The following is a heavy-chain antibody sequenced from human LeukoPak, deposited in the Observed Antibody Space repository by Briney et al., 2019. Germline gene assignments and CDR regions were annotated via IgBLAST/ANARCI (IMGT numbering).Heavy chain of an antibody. CDR1: GGSFGGYY. CDR2: INHSGST. D-gene: IGHD2-2*01. CDR3: ARGNRYCSSTSCYYFDY. V-gene: IGHV4-34*01. Sequence: SETLSLTCAVYGGSFGGYYWSWIRQPPGKGLEWIGEINHSGSTNYNPSLKSRVTISVDTSKNQFSLKLSSVTAADTAVYYCARGNRYCSSTSCYYFDYWGQGTLVTVSS. J-gene: IGHJ4*02.